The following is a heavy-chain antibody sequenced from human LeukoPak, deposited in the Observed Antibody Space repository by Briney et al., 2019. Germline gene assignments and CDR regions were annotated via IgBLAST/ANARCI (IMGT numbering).Heavy chain of an antibody. CDR2: IYYSGST. V-gene: IGHV4-59*01. J-gene: IGHJ4*02. CDR1: GGSISRYY. Sequence: PSETLSLTCTVSGGSISRYYWSWIRQPPGKGLEWIGYIYYSGSTNYNPSLKSRVTISVDTSKNQFSLKLSSVTAADTAVYYCARMGSSWLIDYWGQGTLVTVSS. D-gene: IGHD6-19*01. CDR3: ARMGSSWLIDY.